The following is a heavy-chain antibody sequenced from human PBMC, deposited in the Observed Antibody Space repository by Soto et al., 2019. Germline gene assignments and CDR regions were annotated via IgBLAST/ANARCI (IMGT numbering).Heavy chain of an antibody. CDR2: IYYSGST. J-gene: IGHJ5*02. D-gene: IGHD6-13*01. V-gene: IGHV4-59*01. CDR1: GGSISSYY. Sequence: SETLSLTCTVSGGSISSYYWSWIRQPPGKGLEWIGYIYYSGSTNYNPSPKSRVTISVDTSKNQFSLKLSSVTAADTAVYYRARVKAAAVSCWFDPWGQGTLVTV. CDR3: ARVKAAAVSCWFDP.